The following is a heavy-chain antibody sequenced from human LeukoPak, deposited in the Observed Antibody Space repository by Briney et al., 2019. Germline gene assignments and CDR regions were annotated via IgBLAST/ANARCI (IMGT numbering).Heavy chain of an antibody. D-gene: IGHD6-13*01. Sequence: SVKVSCKASGFTFTSSAVQWVRQARGQRLEWIGWIVVGSGNTNYAQKFQERVTITRDMSTSTAYMELSSLRSEDTAVYYCAASPSSSWYSLGHDYWGQGTLVTVSS. CDR3: AASPSSSWYSLGHDY. CDR1: GFTFTSSA. V-gene: IGHV1-58*01. J-gene: IGHJ4*02. CDR2: IVVGSGNT.